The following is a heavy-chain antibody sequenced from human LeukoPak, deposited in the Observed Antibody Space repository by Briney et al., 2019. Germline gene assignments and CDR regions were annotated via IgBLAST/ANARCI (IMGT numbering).Heavy chain of an antibody. V-gene: IGHV4-31*08. CDR2: ISYSGST. CDR3: TRRRFGTSDWDY. D-gene: IGHD3/OR15-3a*01. CDR1: GGSISSGGYY. Sequence: SETLSLTCTVSGGSISSGGYYWSWIRQHPGKGLEWIGYISYSGSTYYNPSLKSRVTISVDSSKTQFSLKLHSVAAADTAVYYCTRRRFGTSDWDYWGQGILVTVSS. J-gene: IGHJ4*02.